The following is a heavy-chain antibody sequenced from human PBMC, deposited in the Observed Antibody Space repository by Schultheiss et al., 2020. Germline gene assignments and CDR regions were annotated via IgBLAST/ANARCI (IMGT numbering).Heavy chain of an antibody. CDR1: GGSVSSGSYY. J-gene: IGHJ4*02. CDR2: IYHSGST. D-gene: IGHD1-7*01. CDR3: ARGRDWNYVVDLDY. Sequence: SETLSLTCTVSGGSVSSGSYYWSWIRQPPGKGLEWIGEIYHSGSTNYNPSLKSRVTISVDTSKNQFSLQLNSVTPEDTAVYYCARGRDWNYVVDLDYWGQGTLVTVSS. V-gene: IGHV4-61*01.